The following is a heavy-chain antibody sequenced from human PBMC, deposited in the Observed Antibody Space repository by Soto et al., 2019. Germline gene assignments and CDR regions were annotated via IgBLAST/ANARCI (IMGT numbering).Heavy chain of an antibody. Sequence: QITLQEAGPTLVKPTQTLTLTCTFSGFSLSTSGVGVGWIRQPPGKALEWLALLYWGDDKRYNPSLKNRLSISEDTAQKQVVLTMTNMDAEDTGTYYCAAHGSGTYYNPLYNWFDPWGPGTLVTVSS. CDR3: AAHGSGTYYNPLYNWFDP. J-gene: IGHJ5*02. CDR2: LYWGDDK. V-gene: IGHV2-5*02. CDR1: GFSLSTSGVG. D-gene: IGHD3-10*01.